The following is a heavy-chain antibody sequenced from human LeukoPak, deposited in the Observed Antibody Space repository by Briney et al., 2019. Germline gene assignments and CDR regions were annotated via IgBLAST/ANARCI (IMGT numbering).Heavy chain of an antibody. CDR2: INPNSGGP. J-gene: IGHJ4*02. D-gene: IGHD5-18*01. V-gene: IGHV1-2*06. Sequence: ASVTVSCKTSGYSFTGYYIHWVRQAPGQGLEWMGRINPNSGGPNYGQKFQGTVTMTRDTSISTAYLELSNLRSDDTAAYYCVRGYSYGFYFDYWGQGSLVTVSS. CDR3: VRGYSYGFYFDY. CDR1: GYSFTGYY.